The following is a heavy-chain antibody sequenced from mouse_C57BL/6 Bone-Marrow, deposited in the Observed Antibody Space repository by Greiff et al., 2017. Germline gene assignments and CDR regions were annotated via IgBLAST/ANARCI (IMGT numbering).Heavy chain of an antibody. Sequence: VQLQQSGTVLARPGASVKMSCKTSGYTFTSYWMHWVKQRPGQGLEWIGAIYPGNSDTSYNQKFKGKAKLTADTSASTAYMELSSLTNEDSAVYYCTKPKLGRGMDYWGQGTSVTVSS. CDR3: TKPKLGRGMDY. CDR2: IYPGNSDT. V-gene: IGHV1-5*01. J-gene: IGHJ4*01. CDR1: GYTFTSYW. D-gene: IGHD4-1*01.